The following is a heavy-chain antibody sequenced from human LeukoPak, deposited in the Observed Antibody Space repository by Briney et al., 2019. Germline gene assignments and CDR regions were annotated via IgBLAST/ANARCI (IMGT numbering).Heavy chain of an antibody. CDR2: IYYTGST. CDR1: GGSIRSYY. CDR3: ATRSTGVAATFDS. Sequence: SENPSPTLSVPGGSIRSYYWSWIRQPPRKGLGGIGYIYYTGSTNYNPSLKSRVTISVDTSKNQFSLKLRSVTAADTAVYYCATRSTGVAATFDSWGQGALVTVSS. D-gene: IGHD2-15*01. V-gene: IGHV4-59*01. J-gene: IGHJ4*02.